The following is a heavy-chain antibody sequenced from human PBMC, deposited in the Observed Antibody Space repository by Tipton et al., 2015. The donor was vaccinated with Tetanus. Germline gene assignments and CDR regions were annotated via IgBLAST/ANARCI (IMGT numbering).Heavy chain of an antibody. D-gene: IGHD2-8*02. J-gene: IGHJ3*02. V-gene: IGHV4-4*07. CDR1: DGSTQGFY. Sequence: TLSLTCTVSDGSTQGFYWTWIRQSAGKGLEWIGRIYGGGSTIYNPSLKSRVAMSMDRSRNQFSLTLTSVTVADTAVYFCARVLRYSATGGWDDAFDIWGRGTLVSVSS. CDR2: IYGGGST. CDR3: ARVLRYSATGGWDDAFDI.